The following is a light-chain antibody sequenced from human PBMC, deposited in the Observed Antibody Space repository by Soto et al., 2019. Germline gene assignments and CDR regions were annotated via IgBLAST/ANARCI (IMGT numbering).Light chain of an antibody. J-gene: IGLJ1*01. CDR2: LNSDGSH. CDR3: QSAGV. V-gene: IGLV4-69*01. CDR1: SGHSSYA. Sequence: QPVLTQSPSASASLGASVKLTCTLSSGHSSYAIAWHQQQPEKGPRYLMKLNSDGSHSKGDGIPDRLSGSSSGAERYLTISSLQSEDEADYYCQSAGVFGTGTKLTVL.